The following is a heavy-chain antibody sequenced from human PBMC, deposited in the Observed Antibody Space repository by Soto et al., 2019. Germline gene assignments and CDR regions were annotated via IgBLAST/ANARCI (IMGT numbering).Heavy chain of an antibody. Sequence: SETLSLTFAVSGGSNSSSNRWRWVRQPPGKGVEWIGENYHRGRHNYNPSLKSGVTISVDKSKNHLSLKLSSVTAADTAVYYCARAIAVAGTRNDYGMDVWGQGTTVTVSS. CDR1: GGSNSSSNR. J-gene: IGHJ6*02. V-gene: IGHV4-4*02. CDR3: ARAIAVAGTRNDYGMDV. CDR2: NYHRGRH. D-gene: IGHD6-19*01.